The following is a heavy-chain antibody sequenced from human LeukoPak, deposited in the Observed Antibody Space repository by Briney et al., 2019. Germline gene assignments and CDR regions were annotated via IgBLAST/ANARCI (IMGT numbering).Heavy chain of an antibody. CDR3: ARGSSGSTKRYYFDS. Sequence: PSETLSLTCTASGGSISGYYWNWVRQPADRGLEWIGRLYSSGDTYYNPSLKSRLTMSVDTSKNQFSLKLRSVTAADTAAYYCARGSSGSTKRYYFDSWGQGALVTVPS. V-gene: IGHV4-4*07. CDR2: LYSSGDT. D-gene: IGHD6-19*01. J-gene: IGHJ4*02. CDR1: GGSISGYY.